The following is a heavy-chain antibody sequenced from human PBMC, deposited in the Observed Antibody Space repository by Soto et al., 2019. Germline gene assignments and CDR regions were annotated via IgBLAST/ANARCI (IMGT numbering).Heavy chain of an antibody. V-gene: IGHV2-5*02. CDR2: IYWDDDK. D-gene: IGHD3-3*01. CDR3: AHRVLRTVFGLVTTTAIYFDF. J-gene: IGHJ4*02. Sequence: QITLNESGPTVVSPTETLTLTCRFSGFSLTTSGVGVGWIRQSPGKAPEWLALIYWDDDKRYSASLKSRLTITKATSTNQVVLTVSDLDPTDTATYYCAHRVLRTVFGLVTTTAIYFDFWGQGTPVAVSS. CDR1: GFSLTTSGVG.